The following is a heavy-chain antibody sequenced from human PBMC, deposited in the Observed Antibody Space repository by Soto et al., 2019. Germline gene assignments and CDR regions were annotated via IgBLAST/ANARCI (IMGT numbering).Heavy chain of an antibody. V-gene: IGHV1-3*01. CDR1: GYTFTSYA. CDR3: ARSIVVVTALDY. D-gene: IGHD2-21*02. Sequence: ASVKGSCKASGYTFTSYAMHWVRQAPGQRLEWMGWINAGNGNTKYSQKFQGRVTITRDTSASTAYMELSSLRSEDTAVYYCARSIVVVTALDYWGQGTLVTV. J-gene: IGHJ4*02. CDR2: INAGNGNT.